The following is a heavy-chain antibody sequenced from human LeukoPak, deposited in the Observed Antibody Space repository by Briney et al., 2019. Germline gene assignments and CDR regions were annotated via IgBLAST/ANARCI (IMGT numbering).Heavy chain of an antibody. CDR1: GFTFSSYA. J-gene: IGHJ3*02. V-gene: IGHV3-23*01. CDR3: AKDYYDSTTAFDI. CDR2: ISGSGGST. Sequence: PGGSLRLSCAASGFTFSSYAMSWVRQAPGKGLEWVSAISGSGGSTYYADSVKGRFTISRDNSKNMLYLQMNSLRAEDTAVYYCAKDYYDSTTAFDIWGQGTMVTVSS. D-gene: IGHD3-22*01.